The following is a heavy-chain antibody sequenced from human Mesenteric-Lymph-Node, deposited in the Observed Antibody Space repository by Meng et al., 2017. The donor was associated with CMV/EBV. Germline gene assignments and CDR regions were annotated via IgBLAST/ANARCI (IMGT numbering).Heavy chain of an antibody. D-gene: IGHD2-2*01. CDR1: GFTFSSYW. V-gene: IGHV3-74*01. Sequence: GESLKISCAASGFTFSSYWMHWVRQAPGKGLVWVSRINSDGSSTSYADSVKGRFTISTDNAKNSLSLQMNSLRAEDTAVYYCARGNYCSSASCYGAFDIWGQGTMVTVSS. J-gene: IGHJ3*02. CDR3: ARGNYCSSASCYGAFDI. CDR2: INSDGSST.